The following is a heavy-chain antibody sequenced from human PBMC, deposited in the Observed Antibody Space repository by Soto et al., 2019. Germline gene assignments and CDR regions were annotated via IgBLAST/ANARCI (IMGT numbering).Heavy chain of an antibody. CDR2: ISYDGSNK. J-gene: IGHJ6*02. Sequence: PGGSLRLSCAASGFTFSSYAMHWVRQAPGKGLEWVAVISYDGSNKYYADSVKGRFTISRDNSKNTLYLQMNSLRAEDTAVYYCAREPITMIVVVITDPYYYGMDVWGQGTTVTVSS. CDR1: GFTFSSYA. CDR3: AREPITMIVVVITDPYYYGMDV. D-gene: IGHD3-22*01. V-gene: IGHV3-30-3*01.